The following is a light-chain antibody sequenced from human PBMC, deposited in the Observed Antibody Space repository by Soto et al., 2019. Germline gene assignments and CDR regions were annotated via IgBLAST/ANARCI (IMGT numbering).Light chain of an antibody. Sequence: QSVLTQPASVSVSPGQSITISCTGTSSEVGGYNYVSWYQQHPGKAPKLMIYEVSNRPSGVSNRFSGSKSGNTASLTISGLQAEDEADYYCSSYTSSSTLDVFGAGTKGTVL. CDR3: SSYTSSSTLDV. V-gene: IGLV2-14*01. CDR2: EVS. J-gene: IGLJ1*01. CDR1: SSEVGGYNY.